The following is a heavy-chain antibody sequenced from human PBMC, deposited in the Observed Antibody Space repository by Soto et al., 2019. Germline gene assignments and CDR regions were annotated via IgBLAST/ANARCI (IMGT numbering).Heavy chain of an antibody. Sequence: QLQLQESGSGLVKPSQTLSLTCTVSGASMSSGVYSWSWIRQPPGKGLEWIGYMYDTGSTYYTPSPKHRVTISVDMSKNHFSLNLASVTAADTAVYYCARDRGSGSYYPTWGQGILVTVSS. V-gene: IGHV4-30-2*01. CDR3: ARDRGSGSYYPT. CDR2: MYDTGST. D-gene: IGHD3-10*01. CDR1: GASMSSGVYS. J-gene: IGHJ5*02.